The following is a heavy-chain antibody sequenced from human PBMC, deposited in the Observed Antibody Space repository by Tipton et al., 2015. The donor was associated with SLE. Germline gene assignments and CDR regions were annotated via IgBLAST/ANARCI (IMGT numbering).Heavy chain of an antibody. Sequence: LSCAASGFTFSGSAMHWVRQASGKGLEWVGRIRSKANSYATAYAASVKGRFTISRDDSKNTAYLQMNSLKTEDTAVYYCTVDYYDSSGSHFGFDYWGQGTLVTVSS. CDR1: GFTFSGSA. CDR3: TVDYYDSSGSHFGFDY. J-gene: IGHJ4*02. CDR2: IRSKANSYAT. V-gene: IGHV3-73*01. D-gene: IGHD3-22*01.